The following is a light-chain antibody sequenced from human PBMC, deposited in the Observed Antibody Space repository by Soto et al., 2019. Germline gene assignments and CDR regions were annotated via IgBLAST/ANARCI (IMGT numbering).Light chain of an antibody. CDR2: DAS. V-gene: IGKV1-5*01. CDR1: QSISSW. Sequence: IQMTQSPSTLSASVGDRVTITCRASQSISSWLAWYQQKPGKAPKLLIYDASSLESGVPSRFSGSGSGTEFTLTISSLQPDDFATYYCQQYNSPPWTFGQGTKVDI. J-gene: IGKJ1*01. CDR3: QQYNSPPWT.